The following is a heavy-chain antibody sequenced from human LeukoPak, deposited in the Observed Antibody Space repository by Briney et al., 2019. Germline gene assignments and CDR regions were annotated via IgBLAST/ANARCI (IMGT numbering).Heavy chain of an antibody. V-gene: IGHV3-7*01. CDR3: ARGPRGGPTVAKGRYYYMDV. J-gene: IGHJ6*03. CDR2: IKQDGSEK. D-gene: IGHD4-23*01. CDR1: GFTFSSYW. Sequence: PGGSLRLSCAASGFTFSSYWMSWVRQAPGKGLEWVANIKQDGSEKYYVDSVKGRFTISRDNAKNSLYLQMNSLRAEDTAVYYCARGPRGGPTVAKGRYYYMDVWGKGTTVTVSS.